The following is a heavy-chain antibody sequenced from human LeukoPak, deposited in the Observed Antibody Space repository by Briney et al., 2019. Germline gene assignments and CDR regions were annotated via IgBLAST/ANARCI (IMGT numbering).Heavy chain of an antibody. CDR2: IIPIFGTA. Sequence: SVKVSCKASGGTFSSYAISWVRQAPGQGLEWMGGIIPIFGTANYAQKFQGRVTITADESTSTAYMELSSLRSEDTAVYYCAANRYYYDSSGYTSDYWGQGTLVTVSS. CDR3: AANRYYYDSSGYTSDY. J-gene: IGHJ4*02. CDR1: GGTFSSYA. D-gene: IGHD3-22*01. V-gene: IGHV1-69*01.